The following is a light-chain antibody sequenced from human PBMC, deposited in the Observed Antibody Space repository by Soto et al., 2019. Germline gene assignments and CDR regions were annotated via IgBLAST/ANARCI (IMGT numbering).Light chain of an antibody. J-gene: IGKJ5*01. CDR2: GAS. CDR1: QSVSSSY. V-gene: IGKV3-20*01. CDR3: QQYGSSPLT. Sequence: EIVLTQSPGTLSLSPGERATLSCRASQSVSSSYLAWYQQKPGQAPRLLIYGASSRATGIPDRFSGSGSGTDFTLTISRLEPDYFAVYYCQQYGSSPLTSGQGKRAGI.